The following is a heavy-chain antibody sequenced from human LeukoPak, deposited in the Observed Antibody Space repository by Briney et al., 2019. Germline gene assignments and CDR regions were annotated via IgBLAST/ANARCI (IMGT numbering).Heavy chain of an antibody. V-gene: IGHV4-59*01. CDR3: VRDVGAVAGGGNDAFDI. D-gene: IGHD6-19*01. CDR2: IYYSGST. J-gene: IGHJ3*02. CDR1: GGSISSYY. Sequence: PSETLSLTCTVSGGSISSYYWSWIRQPPGKGLEWIGYIYYSGSTNYNPSLKSRVTISVDTSKNQFSLKLSSVTAADTAVYYCVRDVGAVAGGGNDAFDIWGQGAMVTVSS.